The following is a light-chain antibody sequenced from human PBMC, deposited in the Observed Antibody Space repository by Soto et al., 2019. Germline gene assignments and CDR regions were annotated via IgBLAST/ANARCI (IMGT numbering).Light chain of an antibody. CDR2: KAS. CDR3: QRNSTYSPMWT. V-gene: IGKV1-5*03. J-gene: IGKJ1*01. CDR1: QSIGNL. Sequence: DIQMTQSPSTLSASVGDRVTISCRASQSIGNLLAWYQQKPGKAPKLLIYKASSLESGVPSRFSGSVSGTEFTLTISSLQPDDLATYCCQRNSTYSPMWTFXQRNKVDIK.